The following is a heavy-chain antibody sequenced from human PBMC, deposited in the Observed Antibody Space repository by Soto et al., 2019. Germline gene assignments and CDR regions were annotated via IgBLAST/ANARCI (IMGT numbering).Heavy chain of an antibody. Sequence: GGSLRLSCAASGFTFSSYAMSWVRQAPGKGLEWVSAISGSGGSTYYADSVKGRFTISRDNSKNTLYLQMNSLRAEDTAVYYCAKDIPLRTRGVIIGSSVVWGQGTLVTVSS. J-gene: IGHJ4*02. CDR2: ISGSGGST. CDR3: AKDIPLRTRGVIIGSSVV. D-gene: IGHD3-10*01. CDR1: GFTFSSYA. V-gene: IGHV3-23*01.